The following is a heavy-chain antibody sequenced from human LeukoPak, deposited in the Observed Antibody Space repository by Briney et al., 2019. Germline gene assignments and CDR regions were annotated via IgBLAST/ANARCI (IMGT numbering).Heavy chain of an antibody. J-gene: IGHJ4*02. CDR3: AKRTSPRGYSYGNYLGY. CDR1: GFTFSGSA. Sequence: GGSLRLSCATSGFTFSGSALHWVRQSSGKGLEWVGRIRTKANTYATDYAASVRGRFSISRDDSKNTAFLQMNSLRAEDTAVYYCAKRTSPRGYSYGNYLGYWGQGTLVTVSS. CDR2: IRTKANTYAT. D-gene: IGHD5-18*01. V-gene: IGHV3-73*01.